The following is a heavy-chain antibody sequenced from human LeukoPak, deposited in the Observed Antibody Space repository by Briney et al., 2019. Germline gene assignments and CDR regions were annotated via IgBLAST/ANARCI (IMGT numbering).Heavy chain of an antibody. CDR3: ARRGVQLQRISWFDP. D-gene: IGHD1-1*01. CDR1: GLTFSSYA. V-gene: IGHV3-48*04. CDR2: ISSSGNTI. Sequence: SGGSLRLSWAASGLTFSSYAMSWARQAPGKGLEWVSYISSSGNTIYYADSVKGRFTISRDNAKNSLYLQMNSLRAEDTAVYYCARRGVQLQRISWFDPWGQGTLVTVSS. J-gene: IGHJ5*02.